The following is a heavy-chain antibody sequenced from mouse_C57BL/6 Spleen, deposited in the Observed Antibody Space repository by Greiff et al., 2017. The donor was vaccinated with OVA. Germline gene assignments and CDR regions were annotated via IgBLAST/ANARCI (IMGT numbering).Heavy chain of an antibody. CDR2: IWSGGST. D-gene: IGHD1-1*01. CDR3: ARNEIYYYGSWGAMDY. Sequence: QVQLQQSGPGLVQPSQSLSITCTVSGFSLTSYGVHWVRQSPGKGLEWLGVIWSGGSTDYNAAFISRLSISKDNSKRQVFFKMNSLQSDDTAIYYCARNEIYYYGSWGAMDYWGQGTSVTVSS. J-gene: IGHJ4*01. CDR1: GFSLTSYG. V-gene: IGHV2-2*01.